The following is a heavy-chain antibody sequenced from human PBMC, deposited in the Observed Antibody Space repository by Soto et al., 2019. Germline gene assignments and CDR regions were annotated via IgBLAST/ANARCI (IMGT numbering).Heavy chain of an antibody. CDR2: ITGRSDHI. CDR1: GFRFSDYS. Sequence: DVSLVESGGGLVHPGGSLRLSCVASGFRFSDYSLAWVRQAPGRGLEWVASITGRSDHIYYADSVKGRFTVSRDNAANLIYLQMNSLRAEDTALYYCARPPKADPYFYYTLDVWGQGTTVTVSS. V-gene: IGHV3-21*06. J-gene: IGHJ6*02. CDR3: ARPPKADPYFYYTLDV.